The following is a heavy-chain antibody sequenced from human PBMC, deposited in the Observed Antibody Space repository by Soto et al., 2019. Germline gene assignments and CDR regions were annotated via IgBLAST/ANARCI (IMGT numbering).Heavy chain of an antibody. CDR2: INPSGGST. V-gene: IGHV1-46*01. CDR1: GYTFTSYY. Sequence: ASVKVSCKASGYTFTSYYMHWVRQAPGQGLEWMGIINPSGGSTSYAQKFQGRVTMTRDTSTSTVYMELSSLRSEDTAVYYCAREGRGYCTNCVCPDEYSYGMDVWGQGTTVTVSS. J-gene: IGHJ6*02. D-gene: IGHD2-8*01. CDR3: AREGRGYCTNCVCPDEYSYGMDV.